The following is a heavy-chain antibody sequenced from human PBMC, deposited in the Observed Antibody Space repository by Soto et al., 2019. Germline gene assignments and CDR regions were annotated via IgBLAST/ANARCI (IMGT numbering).Heavy chain of an antibody. Sequence: PGGSLRLSCAASGFTVSSNYMSWVRQAPGKGLEWVSVIYSGGSTYYADSVKGRFTISRDNSKNTLYLQMNSLRAEDTAVYYCARGIAEAGALYDYWGQGTLVTVSS. CDR3: ARGIAEAGALYDY. D-gene: IGHD6-13*01. V-gene: IGHV3-53*01. CDR1: GFTVSSNY. CDR2: IYSGGST. J-gene: IGHJ4*02.